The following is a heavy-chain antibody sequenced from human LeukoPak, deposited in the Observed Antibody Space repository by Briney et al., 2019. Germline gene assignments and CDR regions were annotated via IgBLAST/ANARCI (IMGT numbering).Heavy chain of an antibody. CDR1: GGSISSYY. J-gene: IGHJ5*02. CDR2: IYTSGST. Sequence: SETLSLTCTVSGGSISSYYWSWIRQPAGKGLEWIGRIYTSGSTNYNPSLKSRVTMSVDTPKNQFSLKLSSVTAADTAVYYCARYLYNQSWFDPWGQGTLVTVSS. D-gene: IGHD1-1*01. V-gene: IGHV4-4*07. CDR3: ARYLYNQSWFDP.